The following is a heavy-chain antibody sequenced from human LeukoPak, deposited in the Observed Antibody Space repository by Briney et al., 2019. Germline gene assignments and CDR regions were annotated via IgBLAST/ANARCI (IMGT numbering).Heavy chain of an antibody. CDR2: ISSSSSAI. J-gene: IGHJ4*02. CDR1: GFTFSRYS. V-gene: IGHV3-48*04. Sequence: PGGSLGLSCAASGFTFSRYSMNWVRQAPGKGPQWVSYISSSSSAIYYADSVKGRFTISRDNAKNSLYLQMNSLRVEDTGVYYCARDIWGQGTLVTVSS. CDR3: ARDI.